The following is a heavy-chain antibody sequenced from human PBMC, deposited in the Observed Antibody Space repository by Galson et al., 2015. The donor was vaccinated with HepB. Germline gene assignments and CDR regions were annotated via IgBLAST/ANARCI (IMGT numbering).Heavy chain of an antibody. D-gene: IGHD1-26*01. V-gene: IGHV2-5*01. CDR3: AHRHLGRGSPLDY. CDR1: GFSLSTSGVG. Sequence: PALVKPTQTLTLNCTFSGFSLSTSGVGVAWIRQPPGKALQWLALIYWNDDKRYSPSLRSRVTITKDTSKNQVVLTMTNMDPMDTATYYCAHRHLGRGSPLDYWGQGTLVTVSS. CDR2: IYWNDDK. J-gene: IGHJ4*02.